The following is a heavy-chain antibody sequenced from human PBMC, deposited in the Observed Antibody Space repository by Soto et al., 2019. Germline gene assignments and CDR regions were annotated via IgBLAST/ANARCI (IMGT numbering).Heavy chain of an antibody. CDR1: GFTFSSYA. J-gene: IGHJ3*02. D-gene: IGHD1-26*01. CDR2: ISYDGSNK. CDR3: AEGGTTWGSSLVDI. V-gene: IGHV3-30*04. Sequence: GGSLRLSCAASGFTFSSYAMHWVRQAPGKGLEWVAVISYDGSNKYYADSVKGRFTISRDNSKNTLYLQMNSLRAEDTAVYYCAEGGTTWGSSLVDIWGQGTMVTVSS.